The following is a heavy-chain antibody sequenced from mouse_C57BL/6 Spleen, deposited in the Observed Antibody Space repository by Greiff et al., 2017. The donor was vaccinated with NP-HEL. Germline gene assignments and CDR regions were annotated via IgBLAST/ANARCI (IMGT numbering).Heavy chain of an antibody. CDR3: ARRGQLRHYAMDY. J-gene: IGHJ4*01. V-gene: IGHV1-81*01. D-gene: IGHD3-2*02. CDR2: IYPRSGNT. Sequence: QVQLKESGAELARPGASVKLSCKASGYTFTSYGISWVKQSTGQGLEWIGEIYPRSGNTYYNEKFKGKATLTADKSSSTAYMELRSLTSEDSAVYFCARRGQLRHYAMDYWGQGTSVTVSS. CDR1: GYTFTSYG.